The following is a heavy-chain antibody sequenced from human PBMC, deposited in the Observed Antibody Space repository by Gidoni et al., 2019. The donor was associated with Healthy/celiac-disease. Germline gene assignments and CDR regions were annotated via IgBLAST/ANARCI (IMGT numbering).Heavy chain of an antibody. D-gene: IGHD2-2*01. V-gene: IGHV3-53*01. CDR3: ARDFRRVVVPAAPYVPGPFDY. CDR1: GFTVSSNS. Sequence: EVQLVESGGALIQPGGSLRLSCAASGFTVSSNSMRWVRQAAGKGLEWVSVIYSGGSTYYADSVKDRFTISRDNSKNTLYLQMNSLRAEDTAVYYCARDFRRVVVPAAPYVPGPFDYWGQGTLVTVSS. CDR2: IYSGGST. J-gene: IGHJ4*02.